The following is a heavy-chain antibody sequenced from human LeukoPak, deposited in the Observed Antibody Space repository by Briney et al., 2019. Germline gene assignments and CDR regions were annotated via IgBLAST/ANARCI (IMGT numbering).Heavy chain of an antibody. J-gene: IGHJ4*02. V-gene: IGHV4-34*01. D-gene: IGHD5-24*01. CDR2: INHSGST. CDR3: ARGRWLQIPFDY. CDR1: GGSFSGYY. Sequence: SETLSLTCAVYGGSFSGYYWSWIRQPPGKGLEWIGEINHSGSTNYNPSLKSRATISVDTSKNQFSLKLSSVTAADTAVYYCARGRWLQIPFDYWGQGTLVTVSS.